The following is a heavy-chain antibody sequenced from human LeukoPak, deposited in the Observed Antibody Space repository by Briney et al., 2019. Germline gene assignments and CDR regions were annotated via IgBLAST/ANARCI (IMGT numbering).Heavy chain of an antibody. D-gene: IGHD2-15*01. CDR1: GFSFSAYW. CDR2: ITPAGSET. J-gene: IGHJ4*02. CDR3: ARFGYVAAVDV. V-gene: IGHV3-7*01. Sequence: GGSLRLSCAASGFSFSAYWMTWVRQAPGTGLEWVANITPAGSETYYVDPVKGRFSISRDNAKNLVYLQMNSLRAEDTAVYHCARFGYVAAVDVWGQGTPVTVSS.